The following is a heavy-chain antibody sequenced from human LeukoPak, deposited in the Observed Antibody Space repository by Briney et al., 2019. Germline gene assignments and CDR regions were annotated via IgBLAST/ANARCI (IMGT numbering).Heavy chain of an antibody. CDR1: GGSISSSSYY. CDR2: IYYSGST. CDR3: ASISPDHYDFWSGYHNWFDP. D-gene: IGHD3-3*01. Sequence: PSETLSLTCTVSGGSISSSSYYWGWLRQPPGKGLEWIGSIYYSGSTYYNPSLKSRVTISVDTSKNQFSLKLSSVTAADTAVYYCASISPDHYDFWSGYHNWFDPWGQGTLVTVSS. V-gene: IGHV4-39*01. J-gene: IGHJ5*02.